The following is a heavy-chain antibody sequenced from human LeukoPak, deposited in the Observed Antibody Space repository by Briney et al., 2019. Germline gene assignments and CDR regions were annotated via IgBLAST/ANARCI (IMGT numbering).Heavy chain of an antibody. CDR1: GFTFSSYA. Sequence: PGRSLRLSCAASGFTFSSYAMHWVRQAPGKGLEWVAVISYDGSNKYYADSVKGRFTISRDNSKNTLYLQMNSLRAEDTAVYYCAREDAEYYDILTGYYEAFDYWGQGTLVTVSS. V-gene: IGHV3-30-3*01. D-gene: IGHD3-9*01. J-gene: IGHJ4*02. CDR2: ISYDGSNK. CDR3: AREDAEYYDILTGYYEAFDY.